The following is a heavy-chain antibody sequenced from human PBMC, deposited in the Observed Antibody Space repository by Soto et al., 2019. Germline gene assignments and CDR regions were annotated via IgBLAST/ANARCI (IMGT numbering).Heavy chain of an antibody. CDR2: MNPNSGNT. CDR3: AREMSVAGAVYAPYGMDV. Sequence: QVQLVQSGAEVKKPGASVKVSCKASGYTFTSYDINWVRQATGQGLEWMGWMNPNSGNTGYAQKFQGRVTMTRNTSISTAYIEQSSLGSEETAVYYCAREMSVAGAVYAPYGMDVGGQGTTVTVSS. V-gene: IGHV1-8*01. CDR1: GYTFTSYD. D-gene: IGHD6-19*01. J-gene: IGHJ6*02.